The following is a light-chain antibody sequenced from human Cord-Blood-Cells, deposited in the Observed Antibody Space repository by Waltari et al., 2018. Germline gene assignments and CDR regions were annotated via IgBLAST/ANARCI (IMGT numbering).Light chain of an antibody. CDR3: QVWDSSSDHPWV. CDR2: YDS. V-gene: IGLV3-21*04. CDR1: NIGSKS. Sequence: SYVLRQPPSVSVAPGKTARITCGGNNIGSKSVHSYQQKPGQAPVLVIYYDSDRPSGIPERCSGSNSGNTATLTISRVEAGDEADYYCQVWDSSSDHPWVFGGGTKLTVL. J-gene: IGLJ3*02.